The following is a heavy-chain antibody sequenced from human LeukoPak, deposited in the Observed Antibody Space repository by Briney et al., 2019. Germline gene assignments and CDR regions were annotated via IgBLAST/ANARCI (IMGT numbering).Heavy chain of an antibody. D-gene: IGHD3-22*01. CDR3: ARDSLWYYYDSSGYGWFDP. Sequence: ASVNVSCKASGYTFTGYYMHWVRQAPGQGLEWMGRINPNSGGTNYAQKFQGRVTMTRDTSISTAYMELSRLRSDDTAVYYCARDSLWYYYDSSGYGWFDPWGQGTLVTVSS. J-gene: IGHJ5*02. CDR1: GYTFTGYY. V-gene: IGHV1-2*06. CDR2: INPNSGGT.